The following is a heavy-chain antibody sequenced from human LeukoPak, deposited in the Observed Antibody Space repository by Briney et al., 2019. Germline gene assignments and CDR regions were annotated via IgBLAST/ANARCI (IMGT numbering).Heavy chain of an antibody. J-gene: IGHJ4*02. Sequence: PSETLSPTCAVYGGSFSGYYWSWIRQPPGKGLEWIGEINHSGSTNYNPSLKSRVTISVDTSKNQFSLKLSSVTAADTAVYYCARGRGMIDWNYVKSPLFDYWGQGTLVTVSS. CDR2: INHSGST. D-gene: IGHD1-7*01. V-gene: IGHV4-34*01. CDR1: GGSFSGYY. CDR3: ARGRGMIDWNYVKSPLFDY.